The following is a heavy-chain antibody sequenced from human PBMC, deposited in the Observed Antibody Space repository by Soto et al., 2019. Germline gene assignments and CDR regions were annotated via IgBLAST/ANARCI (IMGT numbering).Heavy chain of an antibody. V-gene: IGHV4-39*01. Sequence: PSETLPLTCTVSGGSISSSSYYWGWIRQPPGKGLEWIGSIYYSGSTYYNPSLKSRVTISVDTSKNQFSLKLSSVTAADTAVYYCARQIVGARGFRDYYYGMDVWDQGTTVTVSS. CDR1: GGSISSSSYY. CDR3: ARQIVGARGFRDYYYGMDV. D-gene: IGHD1-26*01. CDR2: IYYSGST. J-gene: IGHJ6*02.